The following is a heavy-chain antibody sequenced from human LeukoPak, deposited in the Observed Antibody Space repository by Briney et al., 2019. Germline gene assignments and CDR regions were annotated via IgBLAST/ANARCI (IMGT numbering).Heavy chain of an antibody. CDR3: ARAGSSLGYIGYILFDD. Sequence: ASVKVSCKASGYTLTGYYMHWVRLAPGQGLEWMGWINPSSGDTNYAQKFQGRVTMTRDTSISTAYMGLSRLRSDDTAVYYCARAGSSLGYIGYILFDDWGQGTLVTVSS. J-gene: IGHJ4*02. D-gene: IGHD5-12*01. V-gene: IGHV1-2*02. CDR1: GYTLTGYY. CDR2: INPSSGDT.